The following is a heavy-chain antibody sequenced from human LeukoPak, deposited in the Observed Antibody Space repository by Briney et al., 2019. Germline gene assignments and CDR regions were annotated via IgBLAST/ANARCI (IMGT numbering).Heavy chain of an antibody. CDR1: GFTFSSYE. V-gene: IGHV3-20*04. D-gene: IGHD3-10*01. CDR3: ASAYYYGSGSYRNAFDI. CDR2: INWNGGST. J-gene: IGHJ3*02. Sequence: GGSLRLSCAASGFTFSSYEMSWVRQAPGKGLEWVSGINWNGGSTGYADSVKGRFTISRDNAKNSLYLQMNSLRAEDTALYYCASAYYYGSGSYRNAFDIWGQGTMVTVSS.